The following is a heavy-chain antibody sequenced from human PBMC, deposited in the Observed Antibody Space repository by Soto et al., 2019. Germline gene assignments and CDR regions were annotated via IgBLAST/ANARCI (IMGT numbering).Heavy chain of an antibody. CDR1: GGSISSDDYY. V-gene: IGHV4-30-4*01. D-gene: IGHD3-22*01. Sequence: SETLSLTCTVSGGSISSDDYYWSWIRQAPGRGLEWIGYIHSSGSIYYNPSLKSRATMSIDTAGDQFSLKVSSVTVADTAVYYCARDLDGLHDDTSGPFPRPGWGQGTLVTVSS. CDR2: IHSSGSI. CDR3: ARDLDGLHDDTSGPFPRPG. J-gene: IGHJ1*01.